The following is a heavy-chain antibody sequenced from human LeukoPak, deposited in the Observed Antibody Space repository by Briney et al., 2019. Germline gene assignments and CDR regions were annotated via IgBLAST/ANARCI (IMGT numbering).Heavy chain of an antibody. CDR3: ARSRGSSGSYPFDY. V-gene: IGHV3-48*01. CDR2: ISSSSSTI. D-gene: IGHD1-26*01. CDR1: GFTFSSYS. J-gene: IGHJ4*02. Sequence: PGGSLRLSCAASGFTFSSYSMNWVRQAPGKGREWVSYISSSSSTIYYAGSVKGRFTISRDNAKNSLFLQMNSLRAEDTAVYYCARSRGSSGSYPFDYWGQGTLVTVSS.